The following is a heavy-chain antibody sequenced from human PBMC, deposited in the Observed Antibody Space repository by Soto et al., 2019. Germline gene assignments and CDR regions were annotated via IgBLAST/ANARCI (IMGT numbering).Heavy chain of an antibody. Sequence: GGSLRLSCAASGFIFSTYAIYWVRQAPGKGLEWVAVISYDGTTKYYADSVKGRFTISRDNSENMLYLQMHSLRTEDTAVYYCARDXGGFGDLLLNMYDAFDIWGQGTMVTVSS. CDR1: GFIFSTYA. CDR2: ISYDGTTK. J-gene: IGHJ3*02. D-gene: IGHD3-10*01. CDR3: ARDXGGFGDLLLNMYDAFDI. V-gene: IGHV3-30-3*01.